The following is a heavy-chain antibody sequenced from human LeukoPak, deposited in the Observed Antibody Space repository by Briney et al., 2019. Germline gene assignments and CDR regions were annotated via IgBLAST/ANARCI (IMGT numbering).Heavy chain of an antibody. Sequence: KPSETLSLTCTVSGGSISSYYWSWIRQPPGKGLEWIGYIYYSGSTNYNPSLKSRVTISVDTSKNQFSLKLSSVTAADTAVYYCARDLDPWGQGTLVTVSS. CDR3: ARDLDP. CDR1: GGSISSYY. D-gene: IGHD1-1*01. J-gene: IGHJ5*02. CDR2: IYYSGST. V-gene: IGHV4-59*01.